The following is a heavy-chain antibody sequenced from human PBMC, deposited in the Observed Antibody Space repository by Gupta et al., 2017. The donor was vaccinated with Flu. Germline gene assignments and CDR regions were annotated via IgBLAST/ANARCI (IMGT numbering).Heavy chain of an antibody. CDR3: AKSQSRIAAKGNPFDY. D-gene: IGHD6-13*01. V-gene: IGHV3-30*18. J-gene: IGHJ4*02. CDR2: ISYDGSNK. CDR1: GFTFSRYG. Sequence: QVQLVESGGGVVQPGRALRLPCAASGFTFSRYGMHWVRQAPGKGLEWVAVISYDGSNKYYADSVKGRLTISRDNSKNTLYLQKNSLRAEDTAVYYCAKSQSRIAAKGNPFDYWGQGTLVTVSS.